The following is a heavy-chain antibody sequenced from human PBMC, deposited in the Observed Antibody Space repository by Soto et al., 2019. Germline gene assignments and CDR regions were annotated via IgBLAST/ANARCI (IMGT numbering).Heavy chain of an antibody. CDR3: ARAPGY. CDR2: IYYRGST. Sequence: SETLSLTCTVSGGSISSGCYYCSWIRQNPGKGQEWTGYIYYRGSTYYNPSLKSRVTISVDTSKNQFSLKLSSVTAADTAVYYCARAPGYWGQGTLVTVS. CDR1: GGSISSGCYY. V-gene: IGHV4-31*03. J-gene: IGHJ4*02.